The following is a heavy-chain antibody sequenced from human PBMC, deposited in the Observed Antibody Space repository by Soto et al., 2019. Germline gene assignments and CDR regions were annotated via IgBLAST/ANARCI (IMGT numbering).Heavy chain of an antibody. V-gene: IGHV3-23*01. CDR1: GFTFSSYA. CDR3: ASLPGIAVAGTLDY. D-gene: IGHD6-19*01. Sequence: PGGSLRLSCAASGFTFSSYAMSWVRQAPGKGLEWVSAISGSGGSTYYADSVKGRFTISRDNSKDTLYLQMNSLRAEDTAVYYCASLPGIAVAGTLDYWGQGTLVTVSS. CDR2: ISGSGGST. J-gene: IGHJ4*02.